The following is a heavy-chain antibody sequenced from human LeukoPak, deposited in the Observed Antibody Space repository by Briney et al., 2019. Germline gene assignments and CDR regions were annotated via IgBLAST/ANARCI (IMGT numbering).Heavy chain of an antibody. Sequence: GGSLRLSCATSGFPFDTYGMHWVRQGRGKGLEWVSGISWNSGNIVYADSVKGRFTISRDSAKKSLYLQMNSLRPEDTALYYCVADSSSWFPIDFDFWGQGALVTVSS. CDR3: VADSSSWFPIDFDF. CDR2: ISWNSGNI. V-gene: IGHV3-9*01. J-gene: IGHJ4*02. D-gene: IGHD6-13*01. CDR1: GFPFDTYG.